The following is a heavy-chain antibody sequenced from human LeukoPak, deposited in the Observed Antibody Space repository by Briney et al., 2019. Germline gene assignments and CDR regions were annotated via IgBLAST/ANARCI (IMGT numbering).Heavy chain of an antibody. D-gene: IGHD5-18*01. CDR1: GGSFSGYY. CDR3: ARRAVIRNGYSYGYGFDY. Sequence: SETLSLTCAVYGGSFSGYYWSWIRQPPGKGLEWIGEINHSGSTNYNPSLKSRVTISVDTSKNQFSLKLSSVTAADTAVYYCARRAVIRNGYSYGYGFDYWGQGTLVTVSS. V-gene: IGHV4-34*01. J-gene: IGHJ4*02. CDR2: INHSGST.